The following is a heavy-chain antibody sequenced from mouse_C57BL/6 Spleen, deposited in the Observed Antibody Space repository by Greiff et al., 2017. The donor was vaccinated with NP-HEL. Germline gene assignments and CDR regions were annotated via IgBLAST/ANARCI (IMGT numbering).Heavy chain of an antibody. CDR3: ARHYGSRGHYYAMDY. J-gene: IGHJ4*01. Sequence: QVQLQQSGPELVKPGASVKISCKASGYAFSSSWMNWVKQRPGKGLEWIGRIYPGDGDTNYNGKFKGKATLTADKSSSPAYMQLSSLTSEDSAVYFCARHYGSRGHYYAMDYWGQGTSVTVSS. V-gene: IGHV1-82*01. CDR2: IYPGDGDT. D-gene: IGHD1-1*01. CDR1: GYAFSSSW.